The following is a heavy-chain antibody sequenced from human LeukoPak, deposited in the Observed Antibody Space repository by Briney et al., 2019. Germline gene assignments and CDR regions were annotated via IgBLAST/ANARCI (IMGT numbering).Heavy chain of an antibody. Sequence: ASVKVSCKASGYTFTSYDINWVRQATGQGLEWMGWMNPNSGNTGYAQKFQGRVTMTRNTSISTAYMELSSLRSEDTAVYYCARDLRRDGYNWDAFDIWGQGTMVTVSS. CDR1: GYTFTSYD. CDR2: MNPNSGNT. CDR3: ARDLRRDGYNWDAFDI. J-gene: IGHJ3*02. V-gene: IGHV1-8*01. D-gene: IGHD5-24*01.